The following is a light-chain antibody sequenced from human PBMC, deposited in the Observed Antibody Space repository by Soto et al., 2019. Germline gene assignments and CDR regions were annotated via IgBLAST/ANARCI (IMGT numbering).Light chain of an antibody. V-gene: IGKV1-5*01. CDR2: DAS. Sequence: DIQMTQSPSTLSASVGDRVTITCRASESIGTWLAWYQQKPGKAPNLLIYDASSLQSGVPSRFSGSGSGTDFTLTISSLQPEDFATYYCQQPNSYPSLTFGGGTKVDIK. CDR1: ESIGTW. CDR3: QQPNSYPSLT. J-gene: IGKJ4*01.